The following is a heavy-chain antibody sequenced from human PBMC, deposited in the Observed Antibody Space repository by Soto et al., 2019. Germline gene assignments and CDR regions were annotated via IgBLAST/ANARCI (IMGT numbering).Heavy chain of an antibody. Sequence: PSAPLSLTCTVSGGSISSYYWSWIRRPAGKGLEWIGRIYTSGSTNYNPSLKSRVTMSVDTSKNQFSLKLSSVTAADTAVYYCASTTAMARGYFDYWGQGTLVTVSS. J-gene: IGHJ4*02. CDR2: IYTSGST. D-gene: IGHD5-18*01. V-gene: IGHV4-4*07. CDR3: ASTTAMARGYFDY. CDR1: GGSISSYY.